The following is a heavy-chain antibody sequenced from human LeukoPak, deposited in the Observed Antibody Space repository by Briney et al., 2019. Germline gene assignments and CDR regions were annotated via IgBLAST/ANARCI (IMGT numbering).Heavy chain of an antibody. CDR3: ARDLAITMIVDY. J-gene: IGHJ4*02. V-gene: IGHV4-39*07. D-gene: IGHD3-22*01. Sequence: SETLSLTCTVSGGSISSSSYYWGWIRQPPGKGLEWIGSIYYSGSTYYNPSLKSRVTISVDTSKNQFSLKLSSVTAADTAVYYCARDLAITMIVDYWGQGTLVTVSS. CDR1: GGSISSSSYY. CDR2: IYYSGST.